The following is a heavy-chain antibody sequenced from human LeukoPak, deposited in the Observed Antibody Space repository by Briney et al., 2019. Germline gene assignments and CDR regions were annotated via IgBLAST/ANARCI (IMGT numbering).Heavy chain of an antibody. V-gene: IGHV4-59*01. CDR1: GGSISGYY. D-gene: IGHD3-22*01. CDR2: IHYSGNT. Sequence: SETLSLTCTVSGGSISGYYWSWRRQSPGKGLEWIGYIHYSGNTIYNPSLKSRVTISEDTSNNQFSLNLRSVTAADTAVYYCARYYSSGYTYYFDSWGQGTLVTVSS. CDR3: ARYYSSGYTYYFDS. J-gene: IGHJ4*02.